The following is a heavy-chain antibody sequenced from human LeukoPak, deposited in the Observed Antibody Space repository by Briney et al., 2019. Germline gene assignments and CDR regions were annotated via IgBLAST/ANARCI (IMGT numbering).Heavy chain of an antibody. Sequence: GGSLRLSFAASGFTFSSYAMSWVRQAPGKGLEWVSSISGGAASTDYVDSVKGRFTISRDNSKNTLYLQMNSLRAEDTAVYYCAKDCGASCPFDYWGQGTLVTVSS. CDR1: GFTFSSYA. D-gene: IGHD2-2*01. V-gene: IGHV3-23*01. CDR3: AKDCGASCPFDY. J-gene: IGHJ4*02. CDR2: ISGGAAST.